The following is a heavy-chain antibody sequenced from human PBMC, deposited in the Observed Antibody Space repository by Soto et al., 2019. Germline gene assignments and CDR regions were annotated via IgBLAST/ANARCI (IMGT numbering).Heavy chain of an antibody. Sequence: AGGSLRLSCAASGITFSSYGMHWVRQAPGKGLEWVAVISYDGYNKYYADSVKGRFTISRDNSKNTLYLQMNSLRAEDTAVYYCAKDRGYSYAFVFDYWGQGTLVTVSS. CDR3: AKDRGYSYAFVFDY. CDR2: ISYDGYNK. CDR1: GITFSSYG. D-gene: IGHD5-18*01. J-gene: IGHJ4*02. V-gene: IGHV3-30*18.